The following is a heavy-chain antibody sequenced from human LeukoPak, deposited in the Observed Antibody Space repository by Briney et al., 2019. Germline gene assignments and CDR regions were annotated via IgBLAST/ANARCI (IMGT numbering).Heavy chain of an antibody. D-gene: IGHD6-13*01. CDR3: AVDGYSSSWYYYYYGMDV. V-gene: IGHV1-2*02. J-gene: IGHJ6*02. CDR2: INPNSGGT. Sequence: ASVKVSCKASGYTFTGYYMHWVRQAPGQGLEWMGWINPNSGGTSYAQKFQGRVTMTRDTSISTAYMELSRLRSDDTAVYYCAVDGYSSSWYYYYYGMDVWGQGTTVTVSS. CDR1: GYTFTGYY.